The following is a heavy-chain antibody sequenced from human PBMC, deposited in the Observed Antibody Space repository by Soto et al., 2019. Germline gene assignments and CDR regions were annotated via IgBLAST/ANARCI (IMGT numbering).Heavy chain of an antibody. Sequence: SETLSLTCTVSGGSISTYYWCWMRQPPGKGLEYIGCIYYTGSTYYNPSLKSRVAISVDTSQNQFSLILSSVTAADTAVYYCASGEDSYGYRFGVPYYYYYGMDVWGQGTTVTVSS. J-gene: IGHJ6*02. CDR2: IYYTGST. D-gene: IGHD5-18*01. CDR1: GGSISTYY. CDR3: ASGEDSYGYRFGVPYYYYYGMDV. V-gene: IGHV4-59*01.